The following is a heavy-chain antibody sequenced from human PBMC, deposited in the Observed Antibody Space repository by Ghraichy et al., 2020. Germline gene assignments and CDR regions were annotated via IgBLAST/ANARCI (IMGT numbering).Heavy chain of an antibody. CDR3: AKVRDYYDSSGYYRYYYYYGMDV. CDR2: ISGSGGST. V-gene: IGHV3-23*01. D-gene: IGHD3-22*01. CDR1: GFTFSSYA. Sequence: GGSLRLSCAASGFTFSSYAMSWVRQAPGKGLEWVSAISGSGGSTYYVDSVKGRFTISRDNSKNTLYLQMNSLRAEDTAVYYCAKVRDYYDSSGYYRYYYYYGMDVWGQGTTVTVSS. J-gene: IGHJ6*02.